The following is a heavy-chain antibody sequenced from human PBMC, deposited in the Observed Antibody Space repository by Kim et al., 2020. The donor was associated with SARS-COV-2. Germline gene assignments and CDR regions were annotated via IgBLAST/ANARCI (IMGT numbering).Heavy chain of an antibody. CDR3: AKLWGLTNYDSLTGDYYYYMDV. D-gene: IGHD3-9*01. J-gene: IGHJ6*03. Sequence: GGSLRLSCAASEFTFSSYGMHWVRQAPGKGLEWVAVISYEGSNKYYADSVTGRFTISSDNSKNTLYLQMNSLRAEDTAVYYCAKLWGLTNYDSLTGDYYYYMDVWGKGTPVTVSS. CDR1: EFTFSSYG. CDR2: ISYEGSNK. V-gene: IGHV3-30*18.